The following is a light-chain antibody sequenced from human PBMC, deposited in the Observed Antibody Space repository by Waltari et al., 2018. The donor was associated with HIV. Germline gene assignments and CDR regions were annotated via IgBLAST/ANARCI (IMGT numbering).Light chain of an antibody. CDR1: SSNIGAGYD. CDR2: GNT. J-gene: IGLJ2*01. CDR3: QSLRV. Sequence: QSVLTQPPSVSGAPGPRVTISCTGSSSNIGAGYDVHWYQQLPGTAPKLLIYGNTNRPSGVPDRFSGSKSGTSASLAITGLQAEDEADYYCQSLRVFGGGTKLTVL. V-gene: IGLV1-40*01.